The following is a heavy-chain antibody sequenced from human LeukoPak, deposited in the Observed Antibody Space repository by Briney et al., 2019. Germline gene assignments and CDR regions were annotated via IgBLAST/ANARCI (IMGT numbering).Heavy chain of an antibody. D-gene: IGHD3-3*01. Sequence: ASVKVSCKASGYTFTSYYMHWVRQAPGQGLEWIGWINPNSGGTNYAQKFQGWVTMTRDTSISTAYMELSRLRSDDTAVYYCARERSYYDFWSGYYNEYNWFDPWGQGTLVTVSS. CDR3: ARERSYYDFWSGYYNEYNWFDP. CDR1: GYTFTSYY. J-gene: IGHJ5*02. CDR2: INPNSGGT. V-gene: IGHV1-2*04.